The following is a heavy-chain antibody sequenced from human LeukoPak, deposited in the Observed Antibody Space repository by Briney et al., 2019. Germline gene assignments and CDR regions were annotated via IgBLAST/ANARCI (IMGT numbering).Heavy chain of an antibody. D-gene: IGHD3-3*01. CDR1: GGSISSYY. J-gene: IGHJ5*02. V-gene: IGHV4-59*01. CDR2: IYYSGST. CDR3: ARGTRSGYYANWFDP. Sequence: SETLSLTCTVSGGSISSYYWSWIRRPPGKGLEWIGYIYYSGSTNYNPSLKSRVTISVDTSKNQFSLKLSSVTAADTAVYYCARGTRSGYYANWFDPWGQGTLVTVSS.